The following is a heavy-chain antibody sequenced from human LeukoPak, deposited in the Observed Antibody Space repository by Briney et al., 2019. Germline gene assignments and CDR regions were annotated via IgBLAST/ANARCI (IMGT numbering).Heavy chain of an antibody. CDR2: IDWDDDK. J-gene: IGHJ4*02. V-gene: IGHV2-70*11. CDR3: ARMTGVRGVIDY. Sequence: SGPTLVNPTQTLTLTRTFSGFSLSTSGMCVSWIRQPPGKALEWLARIDWDDDKYYSTSLKTRLTIPKDTSKNQVVLTMTNMDPVDTATYYCARMTGVRGVIDYWGQGTLVTVSS. D-gene: IGHD3-10*01. CDR1: GFSLSTSGMC.